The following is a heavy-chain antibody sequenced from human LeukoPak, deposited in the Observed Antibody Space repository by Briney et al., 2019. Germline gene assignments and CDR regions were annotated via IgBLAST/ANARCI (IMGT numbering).Heavy chain of an antibody. CDR3: VRGSTLRHYQY. CDR2: IYYSGST. V-gene: IGHV4-39*01. Sequence: SETLSLTCTVSGGSISSSTYYWGWIRRPPGKGLEWIGSIYYSGSTYYNPSLKSRVTLSVDTSKNQFSLELSSVTAADTAVYYCVRGSTLRHYQYWGQGTLVTVSS. J-gene: IGHJ4*02. D-gene: IGHD3-16*01. CDR1: GGSISSSTYY.